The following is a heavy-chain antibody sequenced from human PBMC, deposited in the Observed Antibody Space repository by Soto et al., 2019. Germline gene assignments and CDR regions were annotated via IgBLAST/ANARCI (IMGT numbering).Heavy chain of an antibody. CDR1: GFTFSTYG. Sequence: QVQLVESGGGVVQPGRSLRLSCTASGFTFSTYGMHWVRQAPGKGLEWVAVIWYDGTNIYYADSVKGRFTISRDNSKNTLYLQMISLRAEDTALYYCAAESSTTSGLGFFDYWGQGTLVTVSS. D-gene: IGHD6-6*01. J-gene: IGHJ4*02. V-gene: IGHV3-33*03. CDR3: AAESSTTSGLGFFDY. CDR2: IWYDGTNI.